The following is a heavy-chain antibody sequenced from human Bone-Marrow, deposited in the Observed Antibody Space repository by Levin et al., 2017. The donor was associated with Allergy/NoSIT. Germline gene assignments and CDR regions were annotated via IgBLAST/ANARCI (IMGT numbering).Heavy chain of an antibody. CDR3: ATSYVGATGYFDY. J-gene: IGHJ4*01. CDR2: IYGGGST. D-gene: IGHD1-1*01. Sequence: ASVKVSCVVSELNVTRNYMNWVRQAPGKGLEWVSVIYGGGSTYYADSVRGRFTVSRDTSKNRLYLEMNSLRAEDTAVYYCATSYVGATGYFDYWGHGTLVTVSS. CDR1: ELNVTRNY. V-gene: IGHV3-53*01.